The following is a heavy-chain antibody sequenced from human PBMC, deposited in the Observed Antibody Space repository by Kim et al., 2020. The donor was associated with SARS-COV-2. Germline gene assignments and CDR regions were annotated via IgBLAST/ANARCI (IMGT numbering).Heavy chain of an antibody. Sequence: GGSLRLSCAASGFTFSSYWMHWVRQAPGKGLVWVSRINSDGSSTSYEDSVKGRFTISRDNAKNTLYLQMNSLRAEDTAVYYCARGGYCSGGSCYTDYWGQGTLVTVSS. CDR1: GFTFSSYW. V-gene: IGHV3-74*01. D-gene: IGHD2-15*01. J-gene: IGHJ4*02. CDR3: ARGGYCSGGSCYTDY. CDR2: INSDGSST.